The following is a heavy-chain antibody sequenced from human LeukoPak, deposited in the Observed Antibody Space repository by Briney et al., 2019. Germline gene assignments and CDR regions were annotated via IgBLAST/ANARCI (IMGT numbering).Heavy chain of an antibody. CDR1: GYTFTGYY. CDR2: INPNSGGT. J-gene: IGHJ1*01. CDR3: VRSRSGRDTAEKYFQH. D-gene: IGHD1-26*01. V-gene: IGHV1-2*05. Sequence: ASVKVSCKASGYTFTGYYLHWVRQAPAQGLEWMGRINPNSGGTNYAQEFQGRITMTRDTSISTAYMELRRLRSDETCVYYCVRSRSGRDTAEKYFQHWGPGTLVTVSS.